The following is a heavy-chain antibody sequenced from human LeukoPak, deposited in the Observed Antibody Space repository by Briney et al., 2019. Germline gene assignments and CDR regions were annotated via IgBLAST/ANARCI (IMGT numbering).Heavy chain of an antibody. Sequence: GRSLRLSCAASGFTFDTYGMHWVRQTPGKGLEWVAVISHDGVDKYYADSVKGRFTISRDNSKNTVSLQVNSLRAEDTAAYYCAKGGYCSATRCYVGKGMDDWGQGTLVTVSS. CDR2: ISHDGVDK. CDR1: GFTFDTYG. D-gene: IGHD2-2*01. V-gene: IGHV3-30*18. CDR3: AKGGYCSATRCYVGKGMDD. J-gene: IGHJ4*02.